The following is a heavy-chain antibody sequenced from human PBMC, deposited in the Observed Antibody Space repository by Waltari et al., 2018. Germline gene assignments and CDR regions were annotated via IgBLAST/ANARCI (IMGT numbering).Heavy chain of an antibody. V-gene: IGHV1-69-2*01. CDR2: VDPEDGQA. CDR3: ATALGDNTSASRPFHL. CDR1: GYTFSDYY. J-gene: IGHJ3*01. Sequence: EVQLRQSGAELRKPGTPVKISCQASGYTFSDYYIHWVQQAPGKGLQWVGIVDPEDGQAIYAEKFQGRVTITADTSTDTAYLELSSLTSEDTAVFYCATALGDNTSASRPFHLWGQGTVITVSS. D-gene: IGHD3-10*01.